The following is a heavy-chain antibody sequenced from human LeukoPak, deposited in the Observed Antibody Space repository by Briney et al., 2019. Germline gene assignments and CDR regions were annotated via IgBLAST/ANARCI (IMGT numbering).Heavy chain of an antibody. CDR1: GYSFTNYW. J-gene: IGHJ4*02. V-gene: IGHV5-51*01. CDR3: ARARYCSGGSCYAED. Sequence: GESLKISCKGSGYSFTNYWICWVRQMPGEGLGWMGTIYPGDSDTRYSPSFQGQVTISADKSISTAYLQWSSLKASDTAMYYCARARYCSGGSCYAEDWGQGTLVTVSS. CDR2: IYPGDSDT. D-gene: IGHD2-15*01.